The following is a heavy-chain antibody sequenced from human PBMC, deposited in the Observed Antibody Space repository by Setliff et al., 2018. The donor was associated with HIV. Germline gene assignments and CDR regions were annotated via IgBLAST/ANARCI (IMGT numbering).Heavy chain of an antibody. D-gene: IGHD3-10*01. CDR1: CYSISSRYY. CDR2: VYHTGST. V-gene: IGHV4-38-2*02. Sequence: PSETLSLTCTVSCYSISSRYYWGWIRQPPGKGLEWIGSVYHTGSTDYNPSLKSRVTMSMDTSKNQISLKLNSMTAADTAVYYCARSIYGSGTYPLDIWGPGSLVTVSS. J-gene: IGHJ4*02. CDR3: ARSIYGSGTYPLDI.